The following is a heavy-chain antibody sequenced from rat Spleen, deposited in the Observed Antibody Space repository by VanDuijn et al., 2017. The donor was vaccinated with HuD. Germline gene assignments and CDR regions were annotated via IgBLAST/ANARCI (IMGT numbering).Heavy chain of an antibody. J-gene: IGHJ2*01. D-gene: IGHD1-12*02. CDR3: ARDGGFDY. CDR1: GFTFSDYN. Sequence: EVQLVESDGGLVQPGRSLKLSCAASGFTFSDYNMAWVRQAPTKGLEWVATISYDGSSTYYRDSVKGRFTISRDNAKSTLYLQMDSLRSEDTATYYCARDGGFDYWGQGVMVTVSS. CDR2: ISYDGSST. V-gene: IGHV5-29*01.